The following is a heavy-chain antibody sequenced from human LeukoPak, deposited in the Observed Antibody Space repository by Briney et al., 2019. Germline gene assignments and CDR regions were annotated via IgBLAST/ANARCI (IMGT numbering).Heavy chain of an antibody. CDR2: VNHSGST. CDR3: ARDGFSSSSHFDY. J-gene: IGHJ4*02. CDR1: GGSLSGYY. Sequence: SETLSLTCAVSGGSLSGYYWSWIRQPPGKGLEWIGEVNHSGSTNYNPSLKSRVTISVDTSKNQFSLKLSSVTAADTAVYYCARDGFSSSSHFDYWGQGTLVTVSS. V-gene: IGHV4-34*01. D-gene: IGHD6-6*01.